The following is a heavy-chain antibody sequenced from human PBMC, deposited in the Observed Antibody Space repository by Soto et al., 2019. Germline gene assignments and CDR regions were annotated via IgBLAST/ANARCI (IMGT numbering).Heavy chain of an antibody. D-gene: IGHD3-3*02. CDR3: ASPKIAFYNWFDP. Sequence: QLQLQESGPGLVKPSETLSLTCTVSGGSISSSTYYWGWLRQPPGKGLAWIGSIYYSGSTYYNPSLKSRVTISVDTSKNQFSLKLSSVTAADTAVYYCASPKIAFYNWFDPWGQGTLVTVSS. V-gene: IGHV4-39*01. CDR2: IYYSGST. CDR1: GGSISSSTYY. J-gene: IGHJ5*02.